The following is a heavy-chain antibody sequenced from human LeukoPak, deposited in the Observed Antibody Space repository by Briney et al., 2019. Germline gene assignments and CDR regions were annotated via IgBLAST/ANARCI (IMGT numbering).Heavy chain of an antibody. Sequence: PGGSLRLSCAASGFTFSSCAMHWVRQAPGKELEWVAVISYDGSNKYYADSVKGRFTISRDNSKNTLYLQMNSLRAEDTAVYYCARAERYYDSSGYYRYWGQGTLVTVSS. CDR1: GFTFSSCA. CDR2: ISYDGSNK. CDR3: ARAERYYDSSGYYRY. D-gene: IGHD3-22*01. J-gene: IGHJ4*02. V-gene: IGHV3-30-3*01.